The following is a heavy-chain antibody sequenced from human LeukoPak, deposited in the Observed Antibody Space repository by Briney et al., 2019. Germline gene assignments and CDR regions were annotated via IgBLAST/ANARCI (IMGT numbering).Heavy chain of an antibody. Sequence: PGGSLRLSCAASGFTFRSYWMSWVRQAPGKGLEWVANINQGGSVKYYVDSVKGRFTISRDNAKNSLYLQMNSLRAEDTAVYYCARVLDSSSWYRRPDARYYFDYWGQGTLVTVSS. V-gene: IGHV3-7*01. CDR3: ARVLDSSSWYRRPDARYYFDY. J-gene: IGHJ4*02. CDR1: GFTFRSYW. CDR2: INQGGSVK. D-gene: IGHD6-13*01.